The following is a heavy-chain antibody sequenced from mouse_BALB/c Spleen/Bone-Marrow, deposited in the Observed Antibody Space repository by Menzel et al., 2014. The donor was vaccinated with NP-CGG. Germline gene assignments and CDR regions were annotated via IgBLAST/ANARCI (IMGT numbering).Heavy chain of an antibody. CDR1: GFTFSSYT. D-gene: IGHD3-1*01. CDR2: ISNGGGST. Sequence: EVMLVESGGGLVQPGGSLKLSCAASGFTFSSYTVSWVHPTPEKRLEWVAYISNGGGSTYYPDTVKGRFTISRDNAKNTLYLQMSSLKSEDTAMYYCARQLGLRWAMDYWGQGTSVTVSS. J-gene: IGHJ4*01. CDR3: ARQLGLRWAMDY. V-gene: IGHV5-12-2*01.